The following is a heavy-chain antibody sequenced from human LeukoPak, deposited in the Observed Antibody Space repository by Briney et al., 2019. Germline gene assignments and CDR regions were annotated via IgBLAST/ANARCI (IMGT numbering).Heavy chain of an antibody. V-gene: IGHV1-69*05. CDR2: IIPIFGTA. CDR1: GGTFSSYA. D-gene: IGHD6-6*01. CDR3: ARADSSSTRDYYYYYMDV. Sequence: SVKVSCKASGGTFSSYAISWVRQAPGQGLEWMGGIIPIFGTANYAQKFQGRVAITTDESTSTAYMELSSLRSEDTAVYYCARADSSSTRDYYYYYMDVWGKGTTVTVSS. J-gene: IGHJ6*03.